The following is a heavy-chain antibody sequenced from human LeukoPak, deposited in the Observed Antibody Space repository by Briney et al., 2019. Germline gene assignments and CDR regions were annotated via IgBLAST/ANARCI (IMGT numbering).Heavy chain of an antibody. CDR3: AKGPQEQWLAQGYFDL. V-gene: IGHV3-30*18. CDR1: GFTFSSYG. Sequence: GRSLRLSCAASGFTFSSYGMHWVRQAPGMGLEWVAVISYDGSSQYYADSVKGRFTFSRDNSKNTLYLQMNSLRAEDTAVYYCAKGPQEQWLAQGYFDLWGRGTLVTVSS. D-gene: IGHD6-19*01. CDR2: ISYDGSSQ. J-gene: IGHJ2*01.